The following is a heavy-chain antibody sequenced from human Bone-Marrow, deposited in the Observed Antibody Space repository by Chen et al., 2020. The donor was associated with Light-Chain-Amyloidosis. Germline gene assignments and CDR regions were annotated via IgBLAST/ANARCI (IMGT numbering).Heavy chain of an antibody. D-gene: IGHD3-10*01. CDR1: GFNFSSFG. Sequence: EVQLVESGGGLVQPGGSLRLSCATSGFNFSSFGMSWVRQAPGKGLEWVSTVSGSTVSTYYAGAVKGRFIISRDNSKSTLYLQMNSLKAGETAVYFFPGKGGFFDFWGQGTLGTVSS. CDR2: VSGSTVST. J-gene: IGHJ4*02. CDR3: PGKGGFFDF. V-gene: IGHV3-23*04.